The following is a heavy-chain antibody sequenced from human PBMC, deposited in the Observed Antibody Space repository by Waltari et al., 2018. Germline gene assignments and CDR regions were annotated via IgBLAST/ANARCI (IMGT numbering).Heavy chain of an antibody. D-gene: IGHD2-15*01. Sequence: QLQLQESGPGLVKPSETLSLTCTVSGASISGSRYYWGWIRQSPGKGLEWIGNIYSSGSSYYSPSLRSRVTISLDTSQNQFSLRLNSLTAADTAVYYCARAAPGYCSASNCGWFDPWGQGTLVTVSS. V-gene: IGHV4-39*07. CDR1: GASISGSRYY. CDR3: ARAAPGYCSASNCGWFDP. J-gene: IGHJ5*02. CDR2: IYSSGSS.